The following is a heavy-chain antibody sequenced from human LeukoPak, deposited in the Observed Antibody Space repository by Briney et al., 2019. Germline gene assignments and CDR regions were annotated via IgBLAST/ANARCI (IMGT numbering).Heavy chain of an antibody. V-gene: IGHV4-30-2*01. CDR3: ARGHYYDSSGYYGGYYYYGMDV. CDR2: IYHSGST. CDR1: GGSISSGGYS. D-gene: IGHD3-22*01. Sequence: PSETLSLTCAVSGGSISSGGYSWSWIRQPPGKGLEWIGYIYHSGSTYYNPSLKSRVTISVDRSKNQFSLKLSSVTAADTAVYYCARGHYYDSSGYYGGYYYYGMDVWGQGTTVTVSS. J-gene: IGHJ6*02.